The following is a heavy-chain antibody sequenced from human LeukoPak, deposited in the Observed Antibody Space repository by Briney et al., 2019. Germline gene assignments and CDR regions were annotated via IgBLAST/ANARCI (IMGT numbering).Heavy chain of an antibody. CDR1: GFTFSGFW. V-gene: IGHV3-7*03. J-gene: IGHJ3*01. CDR3: ARSSYSSSSSV. Sequence: GGSLRLSCAVSGFTFSGFWMSWSRQAPGKGLEWVASINSDGSEGYYADVVKGRFTISRDNAKNLLYLQINSLRAEDTAVYYCARSSYSSSSSVWGQGTMVTVSS. CDR2: INSDGSEG. D-gene: IGHD6-6*01.